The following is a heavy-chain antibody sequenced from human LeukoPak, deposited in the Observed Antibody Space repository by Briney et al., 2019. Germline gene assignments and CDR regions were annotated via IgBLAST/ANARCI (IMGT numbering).Heavy chain of an antibody. V-gene: IGHV3-21*04. CDR2: ISSSSSYI. D-gene: IGHD3-16*02. CDR3: RVWGSYRNDAFDI. J-gene: IGHJ3*02. CDR1: GFTFSSYS. Sequence: GGSLRLSCAASGFTFSSYSMNWVRQAPGKGLEWVSSISSSSSYIYYADSVKGRFTISRDNAKNSLYLQMNSLRAEDTAVYYCRVWGSYRNDAFDIWGQGTMVTVSS.